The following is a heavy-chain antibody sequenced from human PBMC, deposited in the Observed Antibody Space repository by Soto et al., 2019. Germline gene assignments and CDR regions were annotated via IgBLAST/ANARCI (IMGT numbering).Heavy chain of an antibody. CDR2: ISYDGSNK. J-gene: IGHJ2*01. CDR3: ASRLGYCTNGVCDWYFDL. Sequence: QVQLVESGGGVVQPGRSLRLSCAASGFTFSSYAMHWVRQAPGKGLEWVAVISYDGSNKYYADSVKGRFTISRDNSKNTLYLQMNSLRAEDTAVYYCASRLGYCTNGVCDWYFDLWGRGTLVTVSS. CDR1: GFTFSSYA. D-gene: IGHD2-8*01. V-gene: IGHV3-30-3*01.